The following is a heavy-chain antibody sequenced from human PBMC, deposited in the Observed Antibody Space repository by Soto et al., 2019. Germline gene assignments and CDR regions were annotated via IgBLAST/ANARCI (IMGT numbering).Heavy chain of an antibody. CDR2: ITAGNGNT. CDR3: ARADYDSSGYWWFDS. Sequence: RASVKVSCKASGYTFTSYAMHWVRQAPGQRLEWMGWITAGNGNTKYSQKFQGRVTITRDTSASTAYMELSSLRSEDTAVYYCARADYDSSGYWWFDSWGQGTLVTVSS. J-gene: IGHJ5*01. V-gene: IGHV1-3*01. D-gene: IGHD3-22*01. CDR1: GYTFTSYA.